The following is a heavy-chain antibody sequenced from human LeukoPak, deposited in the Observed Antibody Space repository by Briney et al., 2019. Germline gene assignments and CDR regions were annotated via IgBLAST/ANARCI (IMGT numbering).Heavy chain of an antibody. D-gene: IGHD1-26*01. V-gene: IGHV1-8*01. J-gene: IGHJ4*02. Sequence: ASVKVSCKASGYTFTSYDINWVRQATGQGLEWMGWMNPNSGNTGYAQKFQGRVTMTRNTSISTAYMGLSSLRSEDTAVYYCARDSGSYLGGDYWGQGTLVTVSS. CDR1: GYTFTSYD. CDR2: MNPNSGNT. CDR3: ARDSGSYLGGDY.